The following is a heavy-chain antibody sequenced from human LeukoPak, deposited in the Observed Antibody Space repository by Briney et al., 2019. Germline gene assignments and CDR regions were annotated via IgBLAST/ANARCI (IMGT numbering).Heavy chain of an antibody. CDR3: AKVFYPAAGTGRVDFPFDY. Sequence: GGSLRLSCAASGFTFRRYGMTWVRQAPGKGLEWVSAISGSGGSTFYGDGVKGRFTVSRDNSKNTLYLQMNSLRAEDTAVYYCAKVFYPAAGTGRVDFPFDYWGQGTLVTVSS. D-gene: IGHD6-13*01. J-gene: IGHJ4*02. CDR2: ISGSGGST. V-gene: IGHV3-23*01. CDR1: GFTFRRYG.